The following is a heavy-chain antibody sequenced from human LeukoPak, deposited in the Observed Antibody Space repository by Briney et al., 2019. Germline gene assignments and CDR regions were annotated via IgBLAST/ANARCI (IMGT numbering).Heavy chain of an antibody. CDR1: GFTFSSYA. D-gene: IGHD4-17*01. CDR2: ISGSGGNT. V-gene: IGHV3-23*01. Sequence: PGGSLRLSCAASGFTFSSYAMSWVRQAPGKGLEWVSGISGSGGNTYNADSVKGRFTISRDNSKNTLYLQMNSLRAEDTAVYYCARINGDYDSFDFWGQGTMVTVSS. J-gene: IGHJ3*01. CDR3: ARINGDYDSFDF.